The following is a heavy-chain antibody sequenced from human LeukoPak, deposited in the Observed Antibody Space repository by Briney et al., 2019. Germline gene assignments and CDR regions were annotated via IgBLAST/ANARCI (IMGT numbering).Heavy chain of an antibody. J-gene: IGHJ6*03. D-gene: IGHD2-2*01. CDR2: INPNSGGT. Sequence: ASVKVSCKASGYTFTGYYMHWVRQAPGQGLEWMGWINPNSGGTNYAQKLQGRVTMTTDTSTSTAYMELRSLRSDDTAVYYCARDRGDCSSTSCYGGDYYYYYYMDVWGKGTTVTISS. V-gene: IGHV1-2*02. CDR1: GYTFTGYY. CDR3: ARDRGDCSSTSCYGGDYYYYYYMDV.